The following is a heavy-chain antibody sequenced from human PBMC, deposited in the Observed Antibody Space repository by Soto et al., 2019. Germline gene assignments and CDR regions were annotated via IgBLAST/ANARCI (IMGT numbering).Heavy chain of an antibody. CDR2: INPSGST. CDR1: GGSFSGYY. V-gene: IGHV4-34*01. Sequence: PSQTLSLTCAVYGGSFSGYYWSCIRQPPGKGLEWIGGINPSGSTNYNPSLKSRVTISVDTSKNRFSLKLSSVTAAETAVYYCARDSIVVVPAATHNGFDPWGQGTLVTV. D-gene: IGHD2-2*01. CDR3: ARDSIVVVPAATHNGFDP. J-gene: IGHJ5*02.